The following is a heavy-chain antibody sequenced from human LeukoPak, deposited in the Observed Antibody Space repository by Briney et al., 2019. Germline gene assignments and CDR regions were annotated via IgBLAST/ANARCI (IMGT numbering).Heavy chain of an antibody. D-gene: IGHD6-13*01. CDR2: INSDGGT. Sequence: GGSLRLSCAAPGFTFSSYPMSWVRQAPKKGLEWVSAINSDGGTYYADSVKGRFTISRDSSKNTLYLQMNSLRAEDTAVYYCATREVITAAGTLQHWGQGTLATVSS. CDR3: ATREVITAAGTLQH. V-gene: IGHV3-23*01. CDR1: GFTFSSYP. J-gene: IGHJ1*01.